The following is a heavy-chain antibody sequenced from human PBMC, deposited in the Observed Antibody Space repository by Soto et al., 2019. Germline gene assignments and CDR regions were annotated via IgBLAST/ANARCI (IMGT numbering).Heavy chain of an antibody. CDR2: IYPGDSDT. J-gene: IGHJ6*02. CDR1: GYSFTSYW. Sequence: GESLKISCKGSGYSFTSYWIGWVRQMPGKGLECMGTIYPGDSDTRYSPSFQGQVTISADKSISTAYLQWSSLKASDTAMYYCARTAAAGKYYYVLDVWGQGTTVTVSS. CDR3: ARTAAAGKYYYVLDV. V-gene: IGHV5-51*01. D-gene: IGHD6-13*01.